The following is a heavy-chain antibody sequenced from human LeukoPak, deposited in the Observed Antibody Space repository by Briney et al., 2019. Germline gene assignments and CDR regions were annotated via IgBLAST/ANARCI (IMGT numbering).Heavy chain of an antibody. CDR1: GYTFTSYA. D-gene: IGHD3-9*01. CDR2: INTNTGNP. Sequence: ASVKVSCKASGYTFTSYAMNWVRQAPGQGLEWMGWINTNTGNPTYAQGFTGRFVFSLDTSVSTAYLQISSLKAEDTAVYYCAREHYDILTGSYYFDYWGQGTLVTVSS. CDR3: AREHYDILTGSYYFDY. J-gene: IGHJ4*02. V-gene: IGHV7-4-1*02.